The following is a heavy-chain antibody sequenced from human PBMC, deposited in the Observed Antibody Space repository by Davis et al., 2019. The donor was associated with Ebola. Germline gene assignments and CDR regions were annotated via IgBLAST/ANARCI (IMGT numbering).Heavy chain of an antibody. D-gene: IGHD3-10*01. J-gene: IGHJ4*02. Sequence: GESLKISCAVSGIPFSSNTMNWVRQAPGKGLEWVSSISSNGNYLYYADSVKGRFTISRDNAKNSLYLQMNSLRAEDTAVYYCARGSQGWLGFDYWGQGTLVTVSS. CDR2: ISSNGNYL. V-gene: IGHV3-21*04. CDR1: GIPFSSNT. CDR3: ARGSQGWLGFDY.